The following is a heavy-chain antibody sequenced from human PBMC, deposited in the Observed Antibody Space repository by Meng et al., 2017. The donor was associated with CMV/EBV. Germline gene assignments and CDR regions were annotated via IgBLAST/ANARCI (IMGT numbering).Heavy chain of an antibody. D-gene: IGHD3-3*01. CDR3: ARGFSVGVVIKTFDY. CDR2: INPKRGGT. CDR1: GYTFTGYY. J-gene: IGHJ4*02. V-gene: IGHV1-2*02. Sequence: ASVKVSCKASGYTFTGYYMHWVRQAPGQGLEWMGWINPKRGGTNYAQKFQGRVTMTRDTAISTAYMELSRLRSDDTAVYYCARGFSVGVVIKTFDYWGQGTLVTVSS.